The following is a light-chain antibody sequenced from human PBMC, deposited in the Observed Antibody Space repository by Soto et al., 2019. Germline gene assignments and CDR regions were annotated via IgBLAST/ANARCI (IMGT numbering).Light chain of an antibody. J-gene: IGKJ4*01. V-gene: IGKV4-1*01. CDR2: WAS. Sequence: DIVMTQSPDSVAVSLGERGTINCESSQIVVFTSNNKNYLAWYQQKPGQPTKLLLSWASARESGVPERFSGSGSGTLFTLSISSMQAEDVAVYYCKKYYTLQLNCGGGTTGDIK. CDR3: KKYYTLQLN. CDR1: QIVVFTSNNKNY.